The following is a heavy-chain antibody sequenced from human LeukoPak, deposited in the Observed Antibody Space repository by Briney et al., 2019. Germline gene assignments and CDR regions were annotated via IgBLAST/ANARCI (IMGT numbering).Heavy chain of an antibody. CDR1: GGSISSYY. CDR2: IYTSGST. D-gene: IGHD6-19*01. Sequence: SETLTLTCTVSGGSISSYYWSWIRQPAGKGLEWIGRIYTSGSTNYNPSLKSRVTMSVDTSKNQFSLKLSSVTAADTAVYYCARDVEAVAGWYYYYGMDVWGQGTTVTVSS. CDR3: ARDVEAVAGWYYYYGMDV. J-gene: IGHJ6*02. V-gene: IGHV4-4*07.